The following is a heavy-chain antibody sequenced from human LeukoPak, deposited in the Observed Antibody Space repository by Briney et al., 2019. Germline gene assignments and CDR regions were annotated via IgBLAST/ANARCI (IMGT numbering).Heavy chain of an antibody. V-gene: IGHV1-2*06. CDR3: ARVWYSYGYFGY. CDR1: GYTFTGYY. J-gene: IGHJ4*02. D-gene: IGHD5-18*01. CDR2: INPNSGGT. Sequence: ASVKVSCKASGYTFTGYYMHWVRQAPGQGLEWMGRINPNSGGTNYAQKFQGRVTMTRDTSISTAYMELSRLRSDDTAVYYCARVWYSYGYFGYWGQGTLVTVSS.